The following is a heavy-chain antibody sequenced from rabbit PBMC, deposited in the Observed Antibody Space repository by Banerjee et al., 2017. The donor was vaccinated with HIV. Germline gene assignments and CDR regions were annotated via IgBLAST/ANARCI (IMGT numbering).Heavy chain of an antibody. J-gene: IGHJ4*01. CDR3: ARSATIDIAFKL. D-gene: IGHD5-1*01. V-gene: IGHV1S40*01. CDR2: IYAGSSGST. CDR1: GFSFSSSYY. Sequence: QSLEESGGDLVKPGASLTLTCTASGFSFSSSYYMCWVRQAPGKGLEWIACIYAGSSGSTYYASWAKGRFTISKTSSTTVTLQMTSLTAADTATYFCARSATIDIAFKLWGPGTLVTVS.